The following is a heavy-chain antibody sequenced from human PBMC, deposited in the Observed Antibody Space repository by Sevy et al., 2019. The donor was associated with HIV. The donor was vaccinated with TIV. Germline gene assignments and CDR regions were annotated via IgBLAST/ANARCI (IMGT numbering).Heavy chain of an antibody. CDR1: GGSISSYY. V-gene: IGHV4-59*01. J-gene: IGHJ5*02. Sequence: SETLSLTCTVSGGSISSYYWSWIRQPPGKGLEWIGYIYYSGSTNYNPTLKSRVTISVDMSKNQFSLKLSSVTAADTAVYYCARGAVAGTRGWFDPWGQGTLVTVSS. D-gene: IGHD6-19*01. CDR2: IYYSGST. CDR3: ARGAVAGTRGWFDP.